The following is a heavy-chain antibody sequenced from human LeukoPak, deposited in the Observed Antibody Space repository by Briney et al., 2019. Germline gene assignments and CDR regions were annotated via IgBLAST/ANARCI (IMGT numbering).Heavy chain of an antibody. CDR1: GFTFSSYG. J-gene: IGHJ3*02. V-gene: IGHV3-33*01. CDR2: IWYDGSNK. D-gene: IGHD1-26*01. CDR3: AREMYSGMYNDAFDI. Sequence: GGSLRLSCAASGFTFSSYGMHWVRQAPGKGLEWVAVIWYDGSNKYYADSVKGRFTISRDNSKNTLYLQMNSLRAEDTAMYYCAREMYSGMYNDAFDIWGQGTKVTVSS.